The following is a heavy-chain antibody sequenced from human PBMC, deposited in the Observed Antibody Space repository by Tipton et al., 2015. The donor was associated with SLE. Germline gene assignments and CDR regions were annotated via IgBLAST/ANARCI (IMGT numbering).Heavy chain of an antibody. Sequence: GLVKPSETLSLTCTVSGGSISSSGYYWGWIRQPPGKGLEWIGSIFYNGNTYYSPSLKSRVTISVDTSRNQCSLNLTSVTAADTAVYYCARGPYYYMDVWGKGTTVTVSS. CDR3: ARGPYYYMDV. J-gene: IGHJ6*03. V-gene: IGHV4-39*07. CDR1: GGSISSSGYY. CDR2: IFYNGNT.